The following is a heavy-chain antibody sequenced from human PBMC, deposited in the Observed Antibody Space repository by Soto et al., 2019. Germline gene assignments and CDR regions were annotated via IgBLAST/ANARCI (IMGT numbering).Heavy chain of an antibody. CDR2: IYYSGST. Sequence: QLQLQESGPGLVKPSETLSLTCTVSGGSISSSSYYWGWIRQPPGKGLEWIGSIYYSGSTYYNPSLKSRVTISVDTSENQFSLKLSSVTAADTAGYYCARHEQWLDITDYWGQGTLVTVSS. J-gene: IGHJ4*02. CDR1: GGSISSSSYY. V-gene: IGHV4-39*01. CDR3: ARHEQWLDITDY. D-gene: IGHD6-19*01.